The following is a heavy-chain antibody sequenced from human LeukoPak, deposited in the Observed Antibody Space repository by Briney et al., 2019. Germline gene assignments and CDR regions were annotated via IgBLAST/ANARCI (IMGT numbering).Heavy chain of an antibody. Sequence: GGSLRLSCAASGFTFSSYAMHWVRQAPSKGLEWVAVISYDGSNKYYADSVKGRFTVSRDNSKNTLYLQMNSLRAEDTAVYYCAGLVVPYYYYYYGMDVWGQGTTVTVSS. CDR2: ISYDGSNK. V-gene: IGHV3-30-3*01. CDR3: AGLVVPYYYYYYGMDV. J-gene: IGHJ6*02. CDR1: GFTFSSYA. D-gene: IGHD3-22*01.